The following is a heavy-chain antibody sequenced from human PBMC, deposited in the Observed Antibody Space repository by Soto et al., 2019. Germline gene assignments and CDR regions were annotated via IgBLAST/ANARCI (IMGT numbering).Heavy chain of an antibody. CDR3: ARGSMVRSISPFDP. D-gene: IGHD3-10*01. CDR2: IYYSGAT. V-gene: IGHV4-59*01. J-gene: IGHJ5*02. Sequence: QVQLQESGPGLVKPSETLSLTCTVSGGSISNYYWSWIRQPPGKGLEWIGYIYYSGATNYNPSLKSRVTISLDTSKNQFSLKVTSVSAADTAVYYCARGSMVRSISPFDPWGQGTLVTVSS. CDR1: GGSISNYY.